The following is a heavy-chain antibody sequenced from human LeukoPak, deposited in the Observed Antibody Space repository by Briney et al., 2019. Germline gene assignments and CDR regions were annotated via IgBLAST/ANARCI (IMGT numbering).Heavy chain of an antibody. D-gene: IGHD3-3*01. V-gene: IGHV1-46*01. CDR2: INPSGGST. CDR3: AREFTIFGAMDV. Sequence: ASVKVSCKASGNSFTMYYIHWVRQAPGQGLEWMGIINPSGGSTSYAQKFQGRVTMTRDMSTSTVYMELSSLRSEDTAVYYCAREFTIFGAMDVWGKGTTVTVSS. J-gene: IGHJ6*03. CDR1: GNSFTMYY.